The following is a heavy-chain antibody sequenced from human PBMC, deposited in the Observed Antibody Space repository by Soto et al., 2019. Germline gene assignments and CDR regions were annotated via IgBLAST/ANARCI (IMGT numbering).Heavy chain of an antibody. CDR1: EDTFRNYA. D-gene: IGHD3-22*01. CDR2: IIPIFGTA. J-gene: IGHJ2*01. CDR3: ASNKYDSSAYYYWYLGL. V-gene: IGHV1-69*06. Sequence: QVDLVQSGAEVKKPGSSVKVSCQASEDTFRNYAISWVRQAPGQGLEWMGGIIPIFGTANYAQKFQGRVTITADTSENTVYLELSSLRSADTAVYYCASNKYDSSAYYYWYLGLWGRGTLVTVSS.